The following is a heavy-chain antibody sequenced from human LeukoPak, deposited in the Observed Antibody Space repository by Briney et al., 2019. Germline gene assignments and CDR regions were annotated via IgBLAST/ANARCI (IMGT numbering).Heavy chain of an antibody. Sequence: GASVKVSCKASGYTFTSYDINWVRQATGQGLEWMGWMNPNSGNTGYAQKFQGRVTMTRNTSISTAYMELSSLRSEDTAVYYCARYPDYSDYGDSVNFDYWGQGTLVTVSS. J-gene: IGHJ4*02. D-gene: IGHD4-17*01. V-gene: IGHV1-8*01. CDR3: ARYPDYSDYGDSVNFDY. CDR1: GYTFTSYD. CDR2: MNPNSGNT.